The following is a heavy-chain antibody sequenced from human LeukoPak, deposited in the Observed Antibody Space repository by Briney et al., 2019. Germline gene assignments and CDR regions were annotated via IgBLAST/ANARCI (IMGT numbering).Heavy chain of an antibody. CDR2: INPSGGST. V-gene: IGHV1-46*01. J-gene: IGHJ4*02. CDR1: GYTFTSYY. CDR3: ARGGYSGRMSP. Sequence: GASVKVSCKASGYTFTSYYMHWVRQAPEQGLEWMGIINPSGGSTSYAQKFQGRVTMTRDMSTSTVYMELSSLKASDTAMYYCARGGYSGRMSPWGQGTLVTVSS. D-gene: IGHD5-12*01.